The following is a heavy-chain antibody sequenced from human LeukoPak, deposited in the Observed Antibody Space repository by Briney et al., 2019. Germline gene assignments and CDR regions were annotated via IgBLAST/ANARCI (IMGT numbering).Heavy chain of an antibody. V-gene: IGHV4-59*12. D-gene: IGHD5-24*01. CDR3: ARVRGERDGYNCFDY. Sequence: SETLSLTCTVSGGSISSYYWSWIRQPPGKGLEWIGYIYHSGSTYYNPSLKSRVTISVDRSKNQFSLKLSSVTAADTAVYYCARVRGERDGYNCFDYWGQGTLVTVSS. CDR1: GGSISSYY. CDR2: IYHSGST. J-gene: IGHJ4*02.